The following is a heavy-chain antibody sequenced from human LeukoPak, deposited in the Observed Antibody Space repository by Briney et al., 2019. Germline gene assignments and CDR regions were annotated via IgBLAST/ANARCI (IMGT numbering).Heavy chain of an antibody. CDR1: GGSFSGYY. V-gene: IGHV4-34*01. Sequence: SETLSLTCAVYGGSFSGYYWSWIRQPPGKGLEWIGEINHSGSTNYNPSLKSRVTISVDTSKNQFSLKLSSVTAADTAVYYCARMGSGSYFGAFDIWGQGTMVTVSS. CDR2: INHSGST. D-gene: IGHD3-10*01. J-gene: IGHJ3*02. CDR3: ARMGSGSYFGAFDI.